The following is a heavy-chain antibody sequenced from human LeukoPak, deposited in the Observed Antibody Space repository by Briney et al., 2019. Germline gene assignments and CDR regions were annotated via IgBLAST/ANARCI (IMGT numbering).Heavy chain of an antibody. J-gene: IGHJ4*02. CDR2: IYLGDFDT. V-gene: IGHV5-51*01. CDR3: ARPASTTPACFDY. D-gene: IGHD5/OR15-5a*01. CDR1: GYSFTSYW. Sequence: GESLKISSKVSGYSFTSYWIGWVRQMPGKGLEWMGIIYLGDFDTTYSPSFQGQVTISTDKSISTAYLQCSSLKASATAMYYCARPASTTPACFDYWGRGTLVTVSS.